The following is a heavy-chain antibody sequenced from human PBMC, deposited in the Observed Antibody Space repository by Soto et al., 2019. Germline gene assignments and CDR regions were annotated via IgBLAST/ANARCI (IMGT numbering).Heavy chain of an antibody. CDR2: IYYSGNT. V-gene: IGHV4-31*03. D-gene: IGHD3-10*02. CDR1: GGSISSGYN. CDR3: ASTDYVAYYMDV. J-gene: IGHJ6*03. Sequence: QVQLQESGPGLVKPSQTLSLTCSVSGGSISSGYNWTWIRQHPGKGLEWIGYIYYSGNTYYNPSLKSRVTISVDTSKNQFSLKLSSVTAADTVVYYCASTDYVAYYMDVWGQGTTVTVSS.